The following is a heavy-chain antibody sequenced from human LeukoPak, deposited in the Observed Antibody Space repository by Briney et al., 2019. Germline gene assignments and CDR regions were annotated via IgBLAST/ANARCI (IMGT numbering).Heavy chain of an antibody. CDR1: GFTLRNYA. CDR3: ARAKGVITTNWFDP. Sequence: GGSLRLSCAASGFTLRNYAVNWVRQAPGEGLEWVSAVRGSDGTTYYADSVKGRFTISRDNSRNTVSLQMNSLRAEDTAIYYCARAKGVITTNWFDPWGQGTLVTVSS. CDR2: VRGSDGTT. V-gene: IGHV3-23*01. J-gene: IGHJ5*02. D-gene: IGHD3-3*01.